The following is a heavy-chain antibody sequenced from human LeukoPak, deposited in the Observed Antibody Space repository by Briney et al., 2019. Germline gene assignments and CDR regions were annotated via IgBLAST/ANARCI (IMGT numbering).Heavy chain of an antibody. CDR1: GFTFSSYG. Sequence: GGSLRLSCAASGFTFSSYGMHWVRQAPGKGLEWVAVISYDGSNKYYADSVKGRFTISRDNSKNTLYLQMNSLRAEDTALYYCAKDITQQLVKGALDYWGQGTLVTVSS. CDR3: AKDITQQLVKGALDY. D-gene: IGHD6-13*01. V-gene: IGHV3-30*18. CDR2: ISYDGSNK. J-gene: IGHJ4*02.